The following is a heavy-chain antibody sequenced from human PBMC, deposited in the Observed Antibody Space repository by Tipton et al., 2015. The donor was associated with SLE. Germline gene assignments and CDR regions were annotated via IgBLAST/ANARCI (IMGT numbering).Heavy chain of an antibody. J-gene: IGHJ4*02. D-gene: IGHD6-6*01. CDR3: ARRTRIAARSPFDY. CDR2: ISGSGGST. V-gene: IGHV3-23*01. Sequence: SLRLSCAASGFTFSSYSMNWVRQAPGKGLEWVSGISGSGGSTDYADSVKGRFTISRDNSKNTLYLQMNSLRAEDTAVYYCARRTRIAARSPFDYWGQGTLVTVSS. CDR1: GFTFSSYS.